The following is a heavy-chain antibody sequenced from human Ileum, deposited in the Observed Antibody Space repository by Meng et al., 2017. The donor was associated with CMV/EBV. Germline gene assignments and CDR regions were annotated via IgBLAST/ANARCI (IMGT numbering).Heavy chain of an antibody. CDR3: ARDIVVVPAAHYYYYYGMDV. CDR2: IKRDGSEN. D-gene: IGHD2-2*01. J-gene: IGHJ6*02. V-gene: IGHV3-7*01. CDR1: GFTFGTYW. Sequence: GESLKISCAASGFTFGTYWMSWVRQAPGKGLEWVANIKRDGSENDYVDSVKGRFTISRDNAKNSLYLQMNSLRAEDTAVYYCARDIVVVPAAHYYYYYGMDVWGQGTTVTVSS.